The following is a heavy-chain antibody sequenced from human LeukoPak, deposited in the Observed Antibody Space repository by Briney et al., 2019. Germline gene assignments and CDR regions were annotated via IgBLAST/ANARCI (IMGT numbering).Heavy chain of an antibody. D-gene: IGHD5-12*01. CDR2: INPSGGST. CDR1: GYTLTSYY. J-gene: IGHJ3*02. V-gene: IGHV1-46*01. Sequence: ASVKVSCKASGYTLTSYYMHWVRQAPGQGLEWMGKINPSGGSTNYAQKFQGRVTMTRDMSTRTVYMELSSLRFEDTAVYYCANQEWLRFNLNAFDIWGQGTMVTVSS. CDR3: ANQEWLRFNLNAFDI.